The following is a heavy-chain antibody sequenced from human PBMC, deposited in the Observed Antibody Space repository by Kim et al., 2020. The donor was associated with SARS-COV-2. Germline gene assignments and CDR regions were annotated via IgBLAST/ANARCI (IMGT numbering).Heavy chain of an antibody. CDR3: AKDIDNWKFFFDY. J-gene: IGHJ4*02. V-gene: IGHV3-23*01. D-gene: IGHD1-20*01. CDR2: VSASGGVT. Sequence: GGSLRLSCAASGFSFSTYAMSWVRQAPGKGLEWVSAVSASGGVTYYADSVKGRFTISRDNSKNTLYLQMNSLRAEDTALYYCAKDIDNWKFFFDYWGRGTLVTVSS. CDR1: GFSFSTYA.